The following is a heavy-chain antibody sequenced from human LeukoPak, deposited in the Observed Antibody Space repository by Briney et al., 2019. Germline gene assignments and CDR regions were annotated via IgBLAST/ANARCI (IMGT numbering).Heavy chain of an antibody. CDR3: AKDPNGDYIGAFDF. Sequence: GGSLRLSCAASGFSFTDAWMSWVRQAPGKGLEWVGRITSKTDGGITDSAVPVKGRFTVSRDDSKNTLFLQMSSLRAEDTAVYYCAKDPNGDYIGAFDFWGQGTMVTVSS. CDR1: GFSFTDAW. J-gene: IGHJ3*01. V-gene: IGHV3-15*01. CDR2: ITSKTDGGIT. D-gene: IGHD4-17*01.